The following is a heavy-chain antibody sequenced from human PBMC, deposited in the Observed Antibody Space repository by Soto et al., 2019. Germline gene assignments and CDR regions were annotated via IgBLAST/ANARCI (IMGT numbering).Heavy chain of an antibody. CDR1: GFNFSAYG. CDR3: ARSGDVAVGWFDP. V-gene: IGHV3-21*02. CDR2: ITFSSLYI. J-gene: IGHJ5*02. D-gene: IGHD3-10*01. Sequence: EVQLVESGGGLVKPGQSLRLYCTASGFNFSAYGMSWVRQAPGKGLEWVSSITFSSLYIYYAESVRGRFVISRDDSKNSLFLQMDSLKTEDTAFYYCARSGDVAVGWFDPWGQGTQGTGSS.